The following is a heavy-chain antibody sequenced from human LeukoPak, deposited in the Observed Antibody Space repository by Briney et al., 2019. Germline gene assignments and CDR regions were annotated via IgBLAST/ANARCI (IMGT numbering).Heavy chain of an antibody. Sequence: SGTLSLTCAVSGGSISSSNWWSWVRQPPGKGLEWIGEIYHSGSTNYNPSLKSRVTISVDTSKNQFSLKLSSVTAADTAVYYCARRPRLKLQLRHSDPFDYWGQGTLVTVSS. CDR1: GGSISSSNW. D-gene: IGHD2-15*01. CDR3: ARRPRLKLQLRHSDPFDY. V-gene: IGHV4-4*02. CDR2: IYHSGST. J-gene: IGHJ4*02.